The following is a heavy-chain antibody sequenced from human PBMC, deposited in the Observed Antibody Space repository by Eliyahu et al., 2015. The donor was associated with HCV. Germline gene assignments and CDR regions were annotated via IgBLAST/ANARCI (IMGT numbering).Heavy chain of an antibody. J-gene: IGHJ3*02. D-gene: IGHD1-26*01. CDR2: IDSDGSTT. Sequence: EEQVVESGGGLVQPGGSLRLXCAGSEFPFSNYWMHWVRQAPGKGLVWVSRIDSDGSTTTYADSVKGRFTISRDNANNTLYLQMISLRAEDTAMYFCARGIRGSRAFDIWGRGTMVTVSS. CDR1: EFPFSNYW. V-gene: IGHV3-74*03. CDR3: ARGIRGSRAFDI.